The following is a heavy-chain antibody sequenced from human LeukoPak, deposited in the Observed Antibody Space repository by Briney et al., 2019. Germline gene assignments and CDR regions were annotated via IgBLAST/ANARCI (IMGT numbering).Heavy chain of an antibody. CDR3: ARGASGTLYDAFDI. CDR2: IHYSGTT. V-gene: IGHV4-59*01. Sequence: SETLSLTCTVSGGSISTYYWSWIRQPPGEGLEWIGSIHYSGTTHSNPSLKSRATISVDTSKNHLSLKVNSVTAADTAVYYCARGASGTLYDAFDIWGRGTMVTVSS. CDR1: GGSISTYY. J-gene: IGHJ3*02. D-gene: IGHD1-26*01.